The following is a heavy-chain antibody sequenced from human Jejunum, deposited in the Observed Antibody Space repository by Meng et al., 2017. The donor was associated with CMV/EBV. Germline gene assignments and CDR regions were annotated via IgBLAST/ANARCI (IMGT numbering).Heavy chain of an antibody. Sequence: GPSGAEAKKPGASVKVSCKASGYTFIAYYMHWVRQAPGQGLEWMGWINPNTGGTNFAQKFQGRVTMARDTSITTAYMELSGLRSDDTAVYYCARGPSIGVRGVFYFDYWGQGTLVTVSS. CDR2: INPNTGGT. D-gene: IGHD3-10*01. CDR1: GYTFIAYY. V-gene: IGHV1-2*02. CDR3: ARGPSIGVRGVFYFDY. J-gene: IGHJ4*02.